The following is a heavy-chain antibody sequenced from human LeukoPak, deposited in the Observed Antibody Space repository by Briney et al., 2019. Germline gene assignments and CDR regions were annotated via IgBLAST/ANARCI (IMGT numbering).Heavy chain of an antibody. V-gene: IGHV5-51*01. CDR1: GYSFTSYW. J-gene: IGHJ4*02. D-gene: IGHD1-1*01. Sequence: GEALRVSCKGSGYSFTSYWIGGGRQMPGKGVEWMGLIYPGDSDTRYSPSFQGQVTISADKSISTAYLQWSSLKASDTAMYYCARPGTTGTTGSDYWGQGTLVTVSS. CDR2: IYPGDSDT. CDR3: ARPGTTGTTGSDY.